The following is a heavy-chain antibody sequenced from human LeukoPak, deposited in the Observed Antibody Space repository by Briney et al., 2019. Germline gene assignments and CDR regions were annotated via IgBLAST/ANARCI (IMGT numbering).Heavy chain of an antibody. CDR2: ISGPGGTT. D-gene: IGHD3-10*01. J-gene: IGHJ6*03. CDR3: KSDRGIIRVHYMAV. Sequence: GGSPRLSFVVSGFTFSNHAMTWVRQAPGKGLERVSNISGPGGTTYYAASVKGRFTISRDNSKNTLFLQMNSMSAENTAVYYAKSDRGIIRVHYMAVWGKGTPVIVSS. CDR1: GFTFSNHA. V-gene: IGHV3-23*01.